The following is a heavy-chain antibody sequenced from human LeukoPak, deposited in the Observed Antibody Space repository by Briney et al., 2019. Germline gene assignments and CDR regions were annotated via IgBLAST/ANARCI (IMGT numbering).Heavy chain of an antibody. CDR1: GFTFGDYA. V-gene: IGHV3-49*03. CDR3: TGDRGAYNLYDY. Sequence: GGSLRLSCTASGFTFGDYAMSWIRQAPGKGLEWVGFIRSKAYGETADYAASVKGRFTISRDDSKAIAYLQMNSLKTEDTAVYHCTGDRGAYNLYDYWGQGTLVTVSS. CDR2: IRSKAYGETA. D-gene: IGHD1-1*01. J-gene: IGHJ4*02.